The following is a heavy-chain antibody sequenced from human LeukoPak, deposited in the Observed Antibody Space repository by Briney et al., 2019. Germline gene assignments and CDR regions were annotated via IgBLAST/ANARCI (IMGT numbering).Heavy chain of an antibody. CDR1: GGSFSGYY. D-gene: IGHD3-10*01. CDR3: ARSDGYGLVGI. CDR2: INHSGST. Sequence: PSETLSLTCAVYGGSFSGYYWSWIRQPPGKGLAWIGEINHSGSTHYNPSLKSRVIILIDTAKNHFSLNLSSVTAADTAVYYCARSDGYGLVGIWGQGTMVTVSS. J-gene: IGHJ3*02. V-gene: IGHV4-34*01.